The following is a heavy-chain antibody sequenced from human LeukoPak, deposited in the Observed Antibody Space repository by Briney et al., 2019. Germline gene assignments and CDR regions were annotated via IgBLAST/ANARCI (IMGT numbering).Heavy chain of an antibody. Sequence: GGSLRLSCAASGFIFSTYSMSWVRQAPGKGLEWVSYISGSSDAIYYADSVKGRFTISRDNAKNSLYLQMNSLRAEDTAVYYCAKWGVNGGFDYWGQGTLVTVSS. J-gene: IGHJ4*02. V-gene: IGHV3-48*01. D-gene: IGHD3-10*01. CDR2: ISGSSDAI. CDR3: AKWGVNGGFDY. CDR1: GFIFSTYS.